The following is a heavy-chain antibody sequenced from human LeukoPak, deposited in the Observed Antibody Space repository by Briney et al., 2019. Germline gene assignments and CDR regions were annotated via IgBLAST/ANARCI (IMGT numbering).Heavy chain of an antibody. CDR3: ARDEDYVWGSYRLDY. V-gene: IGHV3-21*01. CDR1: GFTFSSYS. Sequence: PGGSLRLSCAASGFTFSSYSMNWVRQAPGKGLEWVSSISSSSSYVYYADSVKGRFTISRDNAKNSLYLQMNSLRAEDTAVYYCARDEDYVWGSYRLDYWGQGTLVTVSS. CDR2: ISSSSSYV. J-gene: IGHJ4*02. D-gene: IGHD3-16*02.